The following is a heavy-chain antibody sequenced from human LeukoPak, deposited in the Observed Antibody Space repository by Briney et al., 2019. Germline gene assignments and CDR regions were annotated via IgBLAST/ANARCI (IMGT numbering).Heavy chain of an antibody. J-gene: IGHJ4*02. CDR1: GFTFSIYA. D-gene: IGHD6-6*01. Sequence: PGGSLRLSCAASGFTFSIYAMSWVRQAPGKGLEWVSGIGGSGGTTYYADSVKGRFTLSRDNSNNALYLQMDSLRAEDTAVYYCANWIGSSSRDYWGQGTLVTVSS. V-gene: IGHV3-23*01. CDR3: ANWIGSSSRDY. CDR2: IGGSGGTT.